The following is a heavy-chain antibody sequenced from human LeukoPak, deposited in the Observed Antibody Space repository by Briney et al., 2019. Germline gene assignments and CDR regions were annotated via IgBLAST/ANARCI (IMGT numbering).Heavy chain of an antibody. Sequence: SETLSLTCAVYGGSFSGYYWSWIRQPPGRGLEWIGEINHSGSTNYNPSLKSRVTISVDTSKNQFSLKLSSVTAADTAVYYCARERRKQLVFYYYYMDVWGKGPRSPSP. J-gene: IGHJ6*03. CDR1: GGSFSGYY. V-gene: IGHV4-34*01. D-gene: IGHD6-13*01. CDR2: INHSGST. CDR3: ARERRKQLVFYYYYMDV.